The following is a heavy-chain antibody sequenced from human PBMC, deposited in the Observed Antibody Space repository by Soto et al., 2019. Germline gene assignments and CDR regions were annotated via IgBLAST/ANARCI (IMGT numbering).Heavy chain of an antibody. CDR2: IIPILGIA. CDR1: GGTFSSYN. D-gene: IGHD5-12*01. Sequence: SVKVSCKASGGTFSSYNISWVRQAPGQGLEWMGRIIPILGIANYAQKFQGRVTITADKSTSTAYMELSSLRSEDTAMYYCARVEMATNSNWFDPWGQGTLVTVSS. CDR3: ARVEMATNSNWFDP. J-gene: IGHJ5*02. V-gene: IGHV1-69*02.